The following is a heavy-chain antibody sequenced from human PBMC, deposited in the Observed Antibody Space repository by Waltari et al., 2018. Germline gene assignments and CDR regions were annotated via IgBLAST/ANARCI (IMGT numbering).Heavy chain of an antibody. J-gene: IGHJ4*02. CDR2: LYYSGST. Sequence: QVQLQESGPGLVKPSETLSRICTVSGGPMTNYSWGWVRQPPGRGLEWIGDLYYSGSTYSAGSTAYNPSLKSRVTISINTPRDQFSLELRSVTAADTAVYYCARRDSFTDFWGQGTLIIVSS. CDR1: GGPMTNYS. CDR3: ARRDSFTDF. D-gene: IGHD2-21*01. V-gene: IGHV4-59*08.